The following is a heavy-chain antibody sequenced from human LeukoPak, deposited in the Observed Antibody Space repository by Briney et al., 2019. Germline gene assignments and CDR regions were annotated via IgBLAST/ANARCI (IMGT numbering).Heavy chain of an antibody. J-gene: IGHJ4*02. Sequence: PGGSLRFSCAGSGITFSSYWMHWVRQAPGKGLVWVSRINSDGRSTNYADSVKGRFTISRDNAKNTLYLQMNSLRAEDTAVYYCARSAYPGNSVIEDWGRGTLVTVSS. D-gene: IGHD4-23*01. CDR3: ARSAYPGNSVIED. CDR1: GITFSSYW. CDR2: INSDGRST. V-gene: IGHV3-74*01.